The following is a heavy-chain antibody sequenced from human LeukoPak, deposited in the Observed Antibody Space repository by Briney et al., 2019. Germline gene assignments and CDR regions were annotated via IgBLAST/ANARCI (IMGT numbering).Heavy chain of an antibody. CDR3: ARALRLAVNLDY. J-gene: IGHJ4*01. V-gene: IGHV3-74*01. Sequence: GGSLRLSCAASGFRFSGYWMHWVRQAPGKGLVWVSHIDSEGSSTNYADSVKGRLTISRDNAKNTLYLQMNSLRAEDTAVYYCARALRLAVNLDYWGQGTLVAVSS. D-gene: IGHD6-19*01. CDR2: IDSEGSST. CDR1: GFRFSGYW.